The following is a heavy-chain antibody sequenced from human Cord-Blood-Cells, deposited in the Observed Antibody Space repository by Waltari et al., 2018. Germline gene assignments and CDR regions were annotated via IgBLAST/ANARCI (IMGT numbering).Heavy chain of an antibody. CDR1: GFTFTSSA. CDR2: VVVCSGNT. D-gene: IGHD3-3*01. CDR3: AAPYDFWSGYYAFDI. V-gene: IGHV1-58*01. J-gene: IGHJ3*02. Sequence: QMQLVQSGPEVKKPGTSVKVSCKASGFTFTSSAVQWVRQARGQRLEWIGYVVVCSGNTNYAQKVQERFTITRDMSTSTAYMELSSLRSEDTAVYYCAAPYDFWSGYYAFDIWGQGTMVTVSS.